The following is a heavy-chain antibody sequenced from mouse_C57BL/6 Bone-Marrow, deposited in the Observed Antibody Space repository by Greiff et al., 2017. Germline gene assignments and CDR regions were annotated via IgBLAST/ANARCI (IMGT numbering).Heavy chain of an antibody. V-gene: IGHV5-4*01. Sequence: EVQLVESGGGLVKPGGSLKLSCAASGFTFSSYAMSWVRQTPEKRLEWVATISDGGSYTYYPDNVKGRFTISSDNAKNNLYLQMSHLKSEDTAMYYCARERIYYYGSSYVHFDYWGQGTTLTVSS. CDR1: GFTFSSYA. CDR3: ARERIYYYGSSYVHFDY. CDR2: ISDGGSYT. J-gene: IGHJ2*01. D-gene: IGHD1-1*01.